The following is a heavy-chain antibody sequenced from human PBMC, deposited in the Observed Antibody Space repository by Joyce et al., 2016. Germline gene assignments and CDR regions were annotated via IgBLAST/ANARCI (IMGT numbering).Heavy chain of an antibody. CDR3: ARGTTPLDH. J-gene: IGHJ4*02. CDR2: INYRGNT. CDR1: GGSLKTYY. V-gene: IGHV4-34*01. Sequence: QVQLQQWGAGLLKPSETPSLTCAVYGGSLKTYYWTWIRQTPGKGLEWIGEINYRGNTNYNPSLESRLTMSIDTSNNHFSLKLTSVTAADTAAYYCARGTTPLDHWGQGTLVTVSS. D-gene: IGHD4-17*01.